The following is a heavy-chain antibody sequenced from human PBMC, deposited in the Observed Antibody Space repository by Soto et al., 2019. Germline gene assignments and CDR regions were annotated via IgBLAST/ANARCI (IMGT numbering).Heavy chain of an antibody. Sequence: SLRLSCAASGFTFSSYWMSWVRPSPGKKLEWVANIKQDGSEKYYVDSVKGRFTISRDNAKNSLYLQMNSLRAEDTAVYYCARGAHQGALSYYYYYMDVWGKGTTVTVSS. CDR3: ARGAHQGALSYYYYYMDV. J-gene: IGHJ6*03. CDR2: IKQDGSEK. CDR1: GFTFSSYW. V-gene: IGHV3-7*04.